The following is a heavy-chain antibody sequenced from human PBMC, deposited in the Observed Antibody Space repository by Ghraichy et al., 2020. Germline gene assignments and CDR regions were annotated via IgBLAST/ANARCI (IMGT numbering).Heavy chain of an antibody. D-gene: IGHD3-22*01. CDR1: GGTFSSYA. V-gene: IGHV1-69*13. Sequence: SVKVSCKASGGTFSSYAISWVRQAPGQGLEWMGGIIPIFGTANYAQKFQGRVTITADESTSTAYMELSSLRSEDTAVYYCAREGYYDSSGYFYYWGQGTLVTVSS. J-gene: IGHJ4*02. CDR2: IIPIFGTA. CDR3: AREGYYDSSGYFYY.